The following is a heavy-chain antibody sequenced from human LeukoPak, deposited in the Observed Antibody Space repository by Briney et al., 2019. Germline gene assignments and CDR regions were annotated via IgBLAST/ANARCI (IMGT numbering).Heavy chain of an antibody. Sequence: GASVKVSCKASGYTFTGYYMHWVRQAPGQGLEWMGWINPNSGGTNYAQKFQGRVTMTRDTSISTAYMELSRLRSDDTAVYYCARSGYYEPRAFDIWGQGTMVTVSS. D-gene: IGHD3-22*01. J-gene: IGHJ3*02. CDR3: ARSGYYEPRAFDI. CDR2: INPNSGGT. V-gene: IGHV1-2*02. CDR1: GYTFTGYY.